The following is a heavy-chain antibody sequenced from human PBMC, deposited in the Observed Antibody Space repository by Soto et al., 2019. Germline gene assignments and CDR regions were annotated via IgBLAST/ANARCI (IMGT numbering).Heavy chain of an antibody. J-gene: IGHJ4*02. Sequence: EVQMLESGGGLVQPGGSLRLSCAASGFTFSNYAMSWVRQAPGKGLEWVSAITSTGGSTYYAASVKGRFTISRDNSKNTLYLLMNSLRAEDTAVYYCAKDPPTTGYFYCDYWGQGTLVTVSS. CDR2: ITSTGGST. CDR1: GFTFSNYA. V-gene: IGHV3-23*01. CDR3: AKDPPTTGYFYCDY. D-gene: IGHD3-9*01.